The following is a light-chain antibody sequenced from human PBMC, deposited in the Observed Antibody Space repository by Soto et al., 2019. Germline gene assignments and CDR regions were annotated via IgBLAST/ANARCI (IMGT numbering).Light chain of an antibody. CDR2: DAS. Sequence: DIQMTQSPSTLSAYVGDSVTITCRASQSINYWLAWYQQKPGKAPKLLIYDASSLESGVPSRFSGSGSGTEFTLTISSLQPDDFATYYGQQYNSYATFGQGTKVEIK. CDR3: QQYNSYAT. CDR1: QSINYW. J-gene: IGKJ1*01. V-gene: IGKV1-5*01.